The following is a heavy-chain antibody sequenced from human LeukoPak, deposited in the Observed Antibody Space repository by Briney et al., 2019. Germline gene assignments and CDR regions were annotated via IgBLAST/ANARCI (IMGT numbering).Heavy chain of an antibody. CDR2: ISYDGSNK. V-gene: IGHV3-30*18. D-gene: IGHD3-22*01. CDR3: AKHYETHAFDI. CDR1: GFTLSSYG. Sequence: GGSLRLSCAASGFTLSSYGMHWVRQAPGKGLEWVAIISYDGSNKYYADSVQGRFTISRDNYKNTLYLQMNSLRAEDTAVYYCAKHYETHAFDIWGQGTLVTVSS. J-gene: IGHJ3*02.